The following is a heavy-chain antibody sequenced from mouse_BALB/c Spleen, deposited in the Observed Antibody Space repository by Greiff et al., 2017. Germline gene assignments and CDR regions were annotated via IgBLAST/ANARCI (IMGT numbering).Heavy chain of an antibody. V-gene: IGHV5-4*02. CDR1: GFTFSDYY. J-gene: IGHJ3*01. CDR2: ISDGGSYT. D-gene: IGHD3-3*01. Sequence: EVQLVESGGGLVKPGGSLKLSCAASGFTFSDYYMYWVRQTPEKRLEWVATISDGGSYTYYPDSVKGRFTISRDNAKNNLYLQMSSLKSEDTAMYYCAREKGGPFAYWGQGTLVTVSA. CDR3: AREKGGPFAY.